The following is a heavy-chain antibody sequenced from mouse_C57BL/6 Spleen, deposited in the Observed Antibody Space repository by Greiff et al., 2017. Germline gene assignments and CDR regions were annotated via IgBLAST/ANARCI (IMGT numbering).Heavy chain of an antibody. Sequence: EVMLVESGGGLVKPGGSLKLSCAASGFTFSDYGMHWVRQAPEKGLEWVAYISRGSSTIYYAHTVKGRFTISRDNAKNTLFLQMTSLRSEDTAMYYCARYEGDAMDYWGQGTSVTVSS. CDR1: GFTFSDYG. J-gene: IGHJ4*01. V-gene: IGHV5-17*01. D-gene: IGHD2-3*01. CDR3: ARYEGDAMDY. CDR2: ISRGSSTI.